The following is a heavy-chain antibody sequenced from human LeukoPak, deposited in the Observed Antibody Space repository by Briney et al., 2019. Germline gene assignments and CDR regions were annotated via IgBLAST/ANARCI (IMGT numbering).Heavy chain of an antibody. Sequence: SVKVSCKASGGTFSSYTISWVRQAPGQGLEWMGRIIPILGIANYAQKFQGRVTITADKSTSTAYMELSSLRSEDTAAYYCASTIYCSSTSCTRGSYWFDPWGQGTLVTVSS. CDR2: IIPILGIA. J-gene: IGHJ5*02. CDR3: ASTIYCSSTSCTRGSYWFDP. CDR1: GGTFSSYT. V-gene: IGHV1-69*02. D-gene: IGHD2-2*01.